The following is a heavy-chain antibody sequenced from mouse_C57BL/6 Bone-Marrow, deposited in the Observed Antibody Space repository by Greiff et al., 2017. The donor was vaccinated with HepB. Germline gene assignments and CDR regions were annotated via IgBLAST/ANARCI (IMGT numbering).Heavy chain of an antibody. Sequence: EVMLVESGGDLVKPGGSLKLSCAASGFTFSSYGMSWVRQTPDKRLEWVATISSGGSYTYYPDSVKGRCTISRDNAKNTLYLQMSSLKSEDTAMYYCARRVVNYYGSSYYYAMDYWGQGTSVTVSS. CDR2: ISSGGSYT. CDR1: GFTFSSYG. J-gene: IGHJ4*01. D-gene: IGHD1-1*01. CDR3: ARRVVNYYGSSYYYAMDY. V-gene: IGHV5-6*02.